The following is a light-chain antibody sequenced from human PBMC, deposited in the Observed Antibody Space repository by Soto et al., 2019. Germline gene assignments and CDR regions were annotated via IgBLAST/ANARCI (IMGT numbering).Light chain of an antibody. J-gene: IGKJ1*01. V-gene: IGKV2-28*01. Sequence: DIVMTQSPLSLPVTPGEPASISCRSSESLLHSNGYNYLDWYLQKPGQSPQLLIFLGSNRASWVPDRFSGSGAGTDFTLKITSVEAEDVGVYYCMQALQTPWTFGQGTKVDIK. CDR2: LGS. CDR3: MQALQTPWT. CDR1: ESLLHSNGYNY.